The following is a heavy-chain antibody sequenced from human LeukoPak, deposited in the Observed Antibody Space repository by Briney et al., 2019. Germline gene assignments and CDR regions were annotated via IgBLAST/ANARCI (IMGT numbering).Heavy chain of an antibody. V-gene: IGHV3-11*01. CDR1: GFTFSDYY. D-gene: IGHD4-17*01. Sequence: GGSLRLSCAASGFTFSDYYIRWIRQAPGKGLGWVSYISSSGSTIYYADSVKGRFTISRDNAKNSLYLQMNSLRAEDTAVYYCARQLPTTVDAFDIWGQGTMVTVSS. CDR3: ARQLPTTVDAFDI. J-gene: IGHJ3*02. CDR2: ISSSGSTI.